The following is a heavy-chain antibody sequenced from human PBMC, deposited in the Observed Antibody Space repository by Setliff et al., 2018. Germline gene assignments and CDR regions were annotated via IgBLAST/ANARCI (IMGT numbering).Heavy chain of an antibody. J-gene: IGHJ5*02. CDR2: IYYSGST. V-gene: IGHV4-39*07. Sequence: EPLSLTCTVSGGSISSSSYYWGWIRQPPGKGLEWIGSIYYSGSTYYNPSLKSRVTISVDTSKNQFSLKLSSVTAADTAVYYCARIHLLLWFGELLSGWFDPWGQGTLVTVSS. CDR3: ARIHLLLWFGELLSGWFDP. D-gene: IGHD3-10*01. CDR1: GGSISSSSYY.